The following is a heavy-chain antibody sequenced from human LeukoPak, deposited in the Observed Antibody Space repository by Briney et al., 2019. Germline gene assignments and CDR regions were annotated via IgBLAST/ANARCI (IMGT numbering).Heavy chain of an antibody. Sequence: GASVKVSCKASGYTFTSYYMHWVRQAPGQGLEWMGGIIPIFGTANYAQKFQGRVTITADESTSTAYMELSSLRSEDTAVYYCARDSRQGLELPGHFDYWGQGTLVTVSS. D-gene: IGHD1-7*01. CDR2: IIPIFGTA. V-gene: IGHV1-69*13. J-gene: IGHJ4*02. CDR1: GYTFTSYY. CDR3: ARDSRQGLELPGHFDY.